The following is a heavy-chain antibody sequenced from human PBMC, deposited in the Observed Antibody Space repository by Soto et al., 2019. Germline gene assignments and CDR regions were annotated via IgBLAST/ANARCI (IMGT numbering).Heavy chain of an antibody. V-gene: IGHV4-30-2*01. Sequence: SETLSLTCNMSGDSYSISTYSWSWIRQPPGKALQWIGFIYQSGVTSYNPSLASRVSISLDRSNNQCSLKLKSVTAADTAVYFCAGMPYTSGLRFDHWGPGTLVTVSS. D-gene: IGHD6-19*01. CDR3: AGMPYTSGLRFDH. J-gene: IGHJ5*02. CDR1: GDSYSISTYS. CDR2: IYQSGVT.